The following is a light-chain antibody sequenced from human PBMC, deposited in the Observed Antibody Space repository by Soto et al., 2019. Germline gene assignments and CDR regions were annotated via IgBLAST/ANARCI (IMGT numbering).Light chain of an antibody. Sequence: EIVMTQSPATLSVSPWESATLSCRASQSISSDLAWYQQKPGQAPRLLIYYTSTRATGIPARFSGSGSGTEFTLTISSLQSEDFAVYYCQQYNNWPPYTFGQGTKVDIK. CDR3: QQYNNWPPYT. CDR2: YTS. J-gene: IGKJ2*01. CDR1: QSISSD. V-gene: IGKV3-15*01.